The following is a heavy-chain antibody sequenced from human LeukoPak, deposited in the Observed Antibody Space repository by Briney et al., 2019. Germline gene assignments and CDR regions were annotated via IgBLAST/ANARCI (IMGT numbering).Heavy chain of an antibody. V-gene: IGHV3-33*06. Sequence: GGSLRLSCAASGFTFSSYGMHWVRQAPGKGLEGVAVIWYDGSNKYYADSVKGRFTISRDNSKNTLYLQMNSLRAEDTAVYYCAKDSSDYGGNSDYWGQGTLVTVSS. CDR2: IWYDGSNK. CDR3: AKDSSDYGGNSDY. J-gene: IGHJ4*02. D-gene: IGHD4-23*01. CDR1: GFTFSSYG.